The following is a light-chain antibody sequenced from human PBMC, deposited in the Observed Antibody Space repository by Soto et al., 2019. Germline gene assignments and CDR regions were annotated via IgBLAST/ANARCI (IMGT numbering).Light chain of an antibody. Sequence: SYELTQPPSVSVAPGKTARITCGGNNIGSNSVHWYQQKPGQAPVLVIYYDSDRPSGIPERFSGSNSGNTATLTISRVEAGDEADYYCQVWDSRSDHRVFGGGTQLTVL. J-gene: IGLJ3*02. CDR3: QVWDSRSDHRV. CDR2: YDS. V-gene: IGLV3-21*04. CDR1: NIGSNS.